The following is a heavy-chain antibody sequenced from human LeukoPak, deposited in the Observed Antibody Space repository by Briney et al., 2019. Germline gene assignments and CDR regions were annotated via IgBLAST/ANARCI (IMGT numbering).Heavy chain of an antibody. D-gene: IGHD3-22*01. CDR3: ARLLDNDSSVDPDTFDM. V-gene: IGHV4-39*07. CDR2: VYYSGKT. CDR1: GGSISSSNYY. J-gene: IGHJ3*02. Sequence: SETLSLTCTVSGCSTVSGGSISSSNYYWGWIRQPPGKGLEWIGYVYYSGKTYYSSSLRSRVTISVDTSKNHFSLKLTSVTAADTALYYRARLLDNDSSVDPDTFDMWGQGTMVTVSS.